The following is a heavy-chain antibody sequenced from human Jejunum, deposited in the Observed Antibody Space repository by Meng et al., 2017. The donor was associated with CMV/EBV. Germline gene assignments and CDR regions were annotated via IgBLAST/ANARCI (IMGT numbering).Heavy chain of an antibody. CDR1: GGSISDYY. J-gene: IGHJ4*02. CDR3: ARDMHREVVIQDY. V-gene: IGHV4-4*07. CDR2: IYSNGAT. Sequence: QVRLRESGPGRGKPSETLSLPCTFSGGSISDYYGRWIRQPAGKGLERIGRIYSNGATNYNPSLKSRVTMSVDTSKNQFSLKLSSVTAADTAVYFCARDMHREVVIQDYWGQGTLVTVSS. D-gene: IGHD3-10*01.